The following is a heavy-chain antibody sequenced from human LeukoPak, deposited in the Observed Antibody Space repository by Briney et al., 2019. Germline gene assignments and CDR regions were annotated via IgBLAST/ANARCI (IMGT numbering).Heavy chain of an antibody. D-gene: IGHD1/OR15-1a*01. CDR3: ARDQKGRNWHKGGFDP. CDR2: IYTTGST. V-gene: IGHV4-61*02. Sequence: SETLSLTCTVSGGSITSGDYYWSWIRRPAGKALEWIGRIYTTGSTDYNPSLKRRVSISIDTSKNQFSLKVNSLTATDTAIYFCARDQKGRNWHKGGFDPWGQGTLVTVSS. CDR1: GGSITSGDYY. J-gene: IGHJ5*02.